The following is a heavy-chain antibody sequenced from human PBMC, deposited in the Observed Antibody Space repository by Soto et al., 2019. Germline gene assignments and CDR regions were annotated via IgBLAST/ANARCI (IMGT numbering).Heavy chain of an antibody. D-gene: IGHD3-9*01. CDR1: GGSISSGGYY. J-gene: IGHJ4*02. CDR2: IYSGST. V-gene: IGHV4-31*03. Sequence: QVQLQESGPGLVKPSQTLSLTCTVSGGSISSGGYYWSWIRQHPGKGLEWIGYIYSGSTYYNPSLKSRVTISIDTSKNQFSLKLSSVTAADTAVYYCAREPSIWGQGTLGTVSS. CDR3: AREPSI.